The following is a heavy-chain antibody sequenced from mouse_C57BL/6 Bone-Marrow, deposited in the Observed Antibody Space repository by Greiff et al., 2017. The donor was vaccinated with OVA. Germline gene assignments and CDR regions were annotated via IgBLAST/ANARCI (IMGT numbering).Heavy chain of an antibody. D-gene: IGHD2-12*01. CDR3: ARPYNNICAY. Sequence: EVQRVESGGGLVKPGGSLKLSCAASGFTFSSYAMSWVRQTPEKRLEWVATISDGGSYTYYPDNLKGRFTISRDNAKNNWYLHMSHLKDDDTVKYCGARPYNNICAYWGQGTLVTVSA. J-gene: IGHJ3*01. CDR2: ISDGGSYT. CDR1: GFTFSSYA. V-gene: IGHV5-4*01.